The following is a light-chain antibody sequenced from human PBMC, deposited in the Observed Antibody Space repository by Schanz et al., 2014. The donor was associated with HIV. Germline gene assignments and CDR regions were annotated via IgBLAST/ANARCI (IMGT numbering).Light chain of an antibody. CDR1: SGHSSYA. Sequence: QPVLTQSPSASASLGASVKLTCTLSSGHSSYAIAWHQQQPEKGPRYLMNLNSDGSHRKGDGIPDRFSGSSSGAERYLTISSLQSEDEADYYCQTWGTGIWLFAGGTKLTVL. V-gene: IGLV4-69*01. J-gene: IGLJ2*01. CDR2: LNSDGSH. CDR3: QTWGTGIWL.